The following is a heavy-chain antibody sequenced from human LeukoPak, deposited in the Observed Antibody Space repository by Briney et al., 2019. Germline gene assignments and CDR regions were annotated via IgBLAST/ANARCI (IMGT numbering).Heavy chain of an antibody. D-gene: IGHD1/OR15-1a*01. CDR2: IYHSGST. V-gene: IGHV4-38-2*02. J-gene: IGHJ3*02. Sequence: PSETLSLTCTVSGYSISSGYYWGWIRQPPGKGLEWIGSIYHSGSTYYNPSLKSRVTISVDTSKNQFSLKLSSVTAADTAVYYCARRYNWNRRPHAFDIWGQGTMVTVSS. CDR1: GYSISSGYY. CDR3: ARRYNWNRRPHAFDI.